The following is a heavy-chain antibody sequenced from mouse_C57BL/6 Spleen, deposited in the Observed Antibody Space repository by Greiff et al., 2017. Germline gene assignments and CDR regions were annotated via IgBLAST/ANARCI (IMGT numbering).Heavy chain of an antibody. D-gene: IGHD4-1*01. J-gene: IGHJ3*01. CDR1: GYTFTSYW. V-gene: IGHV1-69*01. CDR2: IDPADSYT. Sequence: VQLQQSGPELVKPGASVKLSCKASGYTFTSYWMHWVKQRPGQGLEWIGEIDPADSYTNYNQKFKGKSTLTVDKSSSTAYMQRSSLTSEDSAVYYCATRTGTWFAYWGQGTLVTVSA. CDR3: ATRTGTWFAY.